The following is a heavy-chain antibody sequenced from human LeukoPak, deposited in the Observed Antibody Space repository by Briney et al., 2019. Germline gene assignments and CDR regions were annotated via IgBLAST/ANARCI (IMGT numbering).Heavy chain of an antibody. V-gene: IGHV4-39*07. D-gene: IGHD6-19*01. CDR1: DGSISSSSYY. CDR2: GYYSGST. CDR3: ARAVAGRRGHYFDY. J-gene: IGHJ4*02. Sequence: PSETLSLTCTVSDGSISSSSYYWGWIRQPPGKGLEWIGSGYYSGSTYYNPSLKSRVTISVDTSKNQFSLKLSSVTAADTAVYYCARAVAGRRGHYFDYWGQGTLVTVSS.